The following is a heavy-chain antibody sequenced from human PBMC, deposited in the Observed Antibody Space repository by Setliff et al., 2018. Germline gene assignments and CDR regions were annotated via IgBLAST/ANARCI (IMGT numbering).Heavy chain of an antibody. CDR1: GASIRNFY. J-gene: IGHJ4*02. D-gene: IGHD2-15*01. Sequence: PSETLSLTCNVSGASIRNFYWTWIRQPPGKGLEWIGYVHFTGSTNYNPSLKSRVTMSVDASKNRFSLNLTSVTAADTAVYFCATSGFCSSGSCYSFGDWGQGALVTVSS. V-gene: IGHV4-59*12. CDR3: ATSGFCSSGSCYSFGD. CDR2: VHFTGST.